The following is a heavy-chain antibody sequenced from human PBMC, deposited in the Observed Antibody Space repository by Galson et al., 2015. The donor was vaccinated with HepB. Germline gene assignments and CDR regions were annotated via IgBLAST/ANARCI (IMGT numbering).Heavy chain of an antibody. CDR1: GESFSNYY. CDR2: IDFRGRT. V-gene: IGHV4-34*01. D-gene: IGHD2-2*01. Sequence: ETLSLTCAVYGESFSNYYWNWIRQAPGKGLEWIGEIDFRGRTRYNPSLKSRVTISVDTSKNQFSLHVRSVTAADTAVYFCARPGYCSSTICTGHMDVWGQGTTVTVSS. J-gene: IGHJ6*02. CDR3: ARPGYCSSTICTGHMDV.